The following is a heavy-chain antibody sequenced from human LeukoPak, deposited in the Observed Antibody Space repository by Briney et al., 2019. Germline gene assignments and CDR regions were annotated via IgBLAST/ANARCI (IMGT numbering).Heavy chain of an antibody. J-gene: IGHJ4*02. D-gene: IGHD3-10*01. CDR1: GFTVSSNY. CDR3: TTDLVLLWFGERNY. Sequence: PGGSLRLSCAASGFTVSSNYMSWVRQAPGKGLEWVSVIYSGGSTYYADSVKGRFTISRDNSKNTLYLQMNSLRAEDTAVYYCTTDLVLLWFGERNYWGQGTLVTVSS. V-gene: IGHV3-53*01. CDR2: IYSGGST.